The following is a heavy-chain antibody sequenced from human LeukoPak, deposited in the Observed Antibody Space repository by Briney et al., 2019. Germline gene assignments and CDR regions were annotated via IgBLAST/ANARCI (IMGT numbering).Heavy chain of an antibody. CDR3: AKDQTYFNYDSSGYREGYYFDY. V-gene: IGHV3-23*01. J-gene: IGHJ4*02. D-gene: IGHD3-22*01. CDR1: GFTFSSYA. Sequence: GGSLTLSCAASGFTFSSYAMSWVRQAPGKGLEWVWAICGSGGTTYYADSVKGRFTISRDNSKNTLYLQMNSLRAEDTAVYYCAKDQTYFNYDSSGYREGYYFDYWGQGTLVTVSS. CDR2: ICGSGGTT.